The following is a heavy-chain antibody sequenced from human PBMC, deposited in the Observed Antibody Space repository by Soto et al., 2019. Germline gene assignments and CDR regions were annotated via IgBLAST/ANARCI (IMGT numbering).Heavy chain of an antibody. J-gene: IGHJ5*02. D-gene: IGHD6-13*01. CDR2: MNPNSGNT. V-gene: IGHV1-8*01. CDR1: GYTFTSYD. CDR3: ARGSKGSSWYAYWFDP. Sequence: QVQLVQSGAEVKKPGASVKVSCKASGYTFTSYDINWVRQATGQGLEWMGWMNPNSGNTGYAQKFQGRVTMTRNTYISTAYMELSSLRSEDMAVYYCARGSKGSSWYAYWFDPWGQGTLVTVSS.